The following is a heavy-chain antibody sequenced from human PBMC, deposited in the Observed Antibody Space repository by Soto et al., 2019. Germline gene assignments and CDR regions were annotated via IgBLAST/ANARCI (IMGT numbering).Heavy chain of an antibody. D-gene: IGHD4-17*01. J-gene: IGHJ6*02. CDR1: GGSISSYY. CDR3: ARDPSYYYGGNSYYYGMDV. CDR2: IYYSGST. Sequence: PSETLSLTCTFSGGSISSYYWSWIRQPPGKGLEWIGYIYYSGSTNYNPSLKSRVTISVDTSKNQFSLKLSSVTAADTAVYYCARDPSYYYGGNSYYYGMDVWGQGTTVTVSS. V-gene: IGHV4-59*01.